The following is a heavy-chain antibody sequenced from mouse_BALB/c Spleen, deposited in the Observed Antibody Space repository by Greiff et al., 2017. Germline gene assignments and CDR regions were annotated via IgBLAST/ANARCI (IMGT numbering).Heavy chain of an antibody. CDR2: IWAGGST. D-gene: IGHD1-1*02. CDR3: ASSYGDYFDY. Sequence: QVQLKESGPGLVAPSQSLSITCTVSGFSLTSYGVHWVRQPPGKGLEWLGVIWAGGSTNYNSALMSRLSISKDNSKSQVFLKMNSLQTDDTAMYYCASSYGDYFDYWGQGTTLTVSS. J-gene: IGHJ2*01. CDR1: GFSLTSYG. V-gene: IGHV2-9*02.